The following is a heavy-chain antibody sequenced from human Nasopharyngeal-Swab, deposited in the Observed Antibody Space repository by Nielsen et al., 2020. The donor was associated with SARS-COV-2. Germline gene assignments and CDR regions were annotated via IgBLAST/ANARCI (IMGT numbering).Heavy chain of an antibody. V-gene: IGHV3-64D*06. J-gene: IGHJ5*02. CDR2: ISSNGGST. CDR3: VKPVHITMVRGVMSGPNWFDP. CDR1: GFTFSSYA. D-gene: IGHD3-10*01. Sequence: GESLKISCSASGFTFSSYAIHWVRQAPGKGLEYVSAISSNGGSTYYADSVKGRFTISRDNSKNTLYLQMSSLRAEDTAVYYCVKPVHITMVRGVMSGPNWFDPWGQGTLVTVSS.